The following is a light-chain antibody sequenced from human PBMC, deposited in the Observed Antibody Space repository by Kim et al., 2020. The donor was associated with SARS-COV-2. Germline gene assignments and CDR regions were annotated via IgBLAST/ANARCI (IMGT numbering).Light chain of an antibody. J-gene: IGKJ1*01. V-gene: IGKV1-39*01. Sequence: ASVGDRVPISCRASQSITSYLNWYLQQPGKAPKLLIYAASSLQSGVPSRFSGSGSGTDFTLTISSLQPEDFATYYCQQSSTSPPTFGQGTKVDIK. CDR3: QQSSTSPPT. CDR2: AAS. CDR1: QSITSY.